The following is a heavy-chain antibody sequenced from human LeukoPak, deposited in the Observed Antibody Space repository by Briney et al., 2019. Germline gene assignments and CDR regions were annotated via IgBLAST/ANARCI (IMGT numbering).Heavy chain of an antibody. CDR2: IKHSEST. CDR3: ACAEGITAAGTDD. Sequence: SETLSLTCAVYGGSFSGYYWSWIRQPPGKGLEWIGEIKHSESTNYNPSLKSRATISVDTSKNQYSLKLSSVTAADTAVYYCACAEGITAAGTDDWGQGTLVTVSS. J-gene: IGHJ4*02. V-gene: IGHV4-34*01. CDR1: GGSFSGYY. D-gene: IGHD6-13*01.